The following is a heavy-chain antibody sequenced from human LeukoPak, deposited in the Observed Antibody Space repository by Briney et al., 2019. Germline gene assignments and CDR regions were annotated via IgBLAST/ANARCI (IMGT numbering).Heavy chain of an antibody. Sequence: PGGSLRLSCAASGFTVSSNYMSWVRQAPGKGLEWVSLIYSGGSTYYADSVKGRFTISRDNAKNSLYLQMNNLRAEDTAVYYCTSAHSSSWYFFNYWGQGSLVTVSS. V-gene: IGHV3-66*01. CDR3: TSAHSSSWYFFNY. J-gene: IGHJ4*02. CDR2: IYSGGST. D-gene: IGHD3-22*01. CDR1: GFTVSSNY.